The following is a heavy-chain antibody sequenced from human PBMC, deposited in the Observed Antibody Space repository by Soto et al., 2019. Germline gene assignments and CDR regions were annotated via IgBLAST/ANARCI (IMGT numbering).Heavy chain of an antibody. D-gene: IGHD1-26*01. V-gene: IGHV3-23*01. CDR2: ISGSGGST. Sequence: HPGGSLRLSCAASGFTFSSYAMSWVRQAPGKGLEWVSAISGSGGSTYYADSVKGRFTISRDNSKNTLYLQMNSLRAEDTAVYYCAKEGREWELLYGADVLYYFDYWGQGTLVTVSS. CDR3: AKEGREWELLYGADVLYYFDY. CDR1: GFTFSSYA. J-gene: IGHJ4*02.